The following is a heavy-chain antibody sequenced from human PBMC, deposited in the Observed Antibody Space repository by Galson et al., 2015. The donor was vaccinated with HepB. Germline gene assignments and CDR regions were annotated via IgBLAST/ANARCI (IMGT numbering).Heavy chain of an antibody. J-gene: IGHJ4*02. CDR3: ARVVASGSYYINDY. V-gene: IGHV3-48*02. D-gene: IGHD3-10*01. CDR2: ISSSSSTI. Sequence: SLRLSCAASGFTFSSYSMNWVRQAPGKGLEWVSYISSSSSTIYYADSVQGRFTISRDNAKNSLFLQMNSLRDEDTAVYYCARVVASGSYYINDYWGQGTLVTVSS. CDR1: GFTFSSYS.